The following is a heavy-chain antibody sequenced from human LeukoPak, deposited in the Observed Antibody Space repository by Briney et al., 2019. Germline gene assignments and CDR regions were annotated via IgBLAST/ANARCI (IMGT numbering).Heavy chain of an antibody. J-gene: IGHJ3*02. Sequence: SETLSLTCTVSGGSINSRSYYWGWIRQPPGKGLEWIGSISYSGSTYYNPSLKSRVTISVDTSKKQFSLKLSSVTPEDTAVYYCARDFIVVDAFDIWGQGTMVTVSS. D-gene: IGHD3-16*02. CDR1: GGSINSRSYY. V-gene: IGHV4-39*07. CDR2: ISYSGST. CDR3: ARDFIVVDAFDI.